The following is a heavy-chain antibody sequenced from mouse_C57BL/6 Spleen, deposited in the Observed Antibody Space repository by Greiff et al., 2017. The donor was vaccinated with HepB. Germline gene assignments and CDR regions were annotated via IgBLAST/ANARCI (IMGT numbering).Heavy chain of an antibody. V-gene: IGHV1-52*01. CDR1: GYTFTSYW. CDR3: ARWGYYYGSYFDY. Sequence: VQLQQPGAELVRPGSSVKLSCKASGYTFTSYWMHWVKQRPIQGLEWIGNIDPSDSETHYNQKFKDKATLTVDKSSSTAYMQLSSLTSEDSAVYYCARWGYYYGSYFDYWGQGTTLTVSS. J-gene: IGHJ2*01. CDR2: IDPSDSET. D-gene: IGHD1-1*01.